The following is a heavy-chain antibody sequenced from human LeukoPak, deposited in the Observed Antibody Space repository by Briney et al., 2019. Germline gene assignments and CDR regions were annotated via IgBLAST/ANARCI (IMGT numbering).Heavy chain of an antibody. J-gene: IGHJ4*02. V-gene: IGHV4-59*12. CDR3: ARGYCTNAVCSLGPTQA. CDR2: IYYSGST. CDR1: GGSISSYY. D-gene: IGHD2-8*01. Sequence: PSETLSLTCNVSGGSISSYYWSWIRQPPGKGLEWIGSIYYSGSTYYNPSLKSRVTISVDTSKNQFSLKLSSVTAADTAVYYCARGYCTNAVCSLGPTQAWGQGTLVTVSS.